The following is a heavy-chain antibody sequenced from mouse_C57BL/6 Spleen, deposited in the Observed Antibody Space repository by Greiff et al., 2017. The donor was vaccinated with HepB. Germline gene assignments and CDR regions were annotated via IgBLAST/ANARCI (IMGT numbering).Heavy chain of an antibody. CDR2: IDPSDSYT. V-gene: IGHV1-59*01. CDR1: GYTFTSYW. Sequence: QVQLQQPGAELVRPGTSVKLSCKASGYTFTSYWMHWVKQRPGQGLEWIGVIDPSDSYTNYNQKFKGKATLTVDTSSSTAYMQLSSLTSEDSAVYYCARSGSNYERRFAYWGQGTLVTVSA. CDR3: ARSGSNYERRFAY. D-gene: IGHD2-5*01. J-gene: IGHJ3*01.